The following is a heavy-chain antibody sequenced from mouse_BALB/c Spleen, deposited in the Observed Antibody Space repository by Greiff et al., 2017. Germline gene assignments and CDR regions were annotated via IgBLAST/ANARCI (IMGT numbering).Heavy chain of an antibody. V-gene: IGHV5-9-4*01. CDR2: ISSGGSYT. J-gene: IGHJ4*01. Sequence: EVKLMESGGGLVKPGGSLKLSCAASGFTFSSYAMSWVRQSPEKRLEWVAEISSGGSYTYYPDTVTGRFTISRDNAKNTLYLEMSSLRSEDTAMYYSARDWDYGSMDYWGQGTSVTVSS. CDR3: ARDWDYGSMDY. CDR1: GFTFSSYA. D-gene: IGHD2-4*01.